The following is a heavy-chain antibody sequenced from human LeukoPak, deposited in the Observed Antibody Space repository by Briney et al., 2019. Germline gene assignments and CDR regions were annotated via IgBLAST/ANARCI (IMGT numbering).Heavy chain of an antibody. CDR2: INPNSGGT. V-gene: IGHV1-2*02. CDR3: AREMNSGYDEGGLEY. J-gene: IGHJ4*02. D-gene: IGHD5-12*01. CDR1: RYTFTGYY. Sequence: GASVKVSCKASRYTFTGYYMHWVRQAPGQGLEWMGWINPNSGGTNYAQKFQGRVTMTRDTSISTAYMELSRLRSDDTAVYYCAREMNSGYDEGGLEYWGQGTLVTVSS.